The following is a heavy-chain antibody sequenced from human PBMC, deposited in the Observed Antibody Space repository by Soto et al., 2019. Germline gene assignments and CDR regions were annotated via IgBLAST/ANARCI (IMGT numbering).Heavy chain of an antibody. Sequence: ASVKVSCKASGFTFTSSAVQWVRQARGQRLEWIGWIVVGSGNTNYAQKFQERVTITRDMSTSTAYMELSSLRSEDTAVYYCARVSRRDGCLDYWGQGTLVTVSS. V-gene: IGHV1-58*01. CDR2: IVVGSGNT. D-gene: IGHD6-19*01. CDR3: ARVSRRDGCLDY. CDR1: GFTFTSSA. J-gene: IGHJ4*02.